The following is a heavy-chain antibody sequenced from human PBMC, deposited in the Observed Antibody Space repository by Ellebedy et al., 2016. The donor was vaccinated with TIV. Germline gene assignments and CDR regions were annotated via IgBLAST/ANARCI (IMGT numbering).Heavy chain of an antibody. D-gene: IGHD3-10*01. J-gene: IGHJ4*02. CDR1: GFTFSSYS. CDR2: ISSSSSTI. V-gene: IGHV3-48*01. CDR3: ASNMVRGARDY. Sequence: PGGSLRLSCAASGFTFSSYSMNWVRKAPGKGLEWGSYISSSSSTIYYADSVKGRFTISRDNAKNSLYLQMNSLRAEDTAVYYCASNMVRGARDYWGQGTLVTVSS.